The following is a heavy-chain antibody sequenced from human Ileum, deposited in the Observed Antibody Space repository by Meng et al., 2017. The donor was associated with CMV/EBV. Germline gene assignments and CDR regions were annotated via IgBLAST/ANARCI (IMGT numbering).Heavy chain of an antibody. V-gene: IGHV1-69*01. CDR2: ISPIFRTS. J-gene: IGHJ4*02. CDR1: GGTFRIYA. Sequence: QGQVLESGAEGKEPGSWGTASCEVTGGTFRIYASSWVRHDPGQGREWMGVISPIFRTSNYAPKFQGRLTITADESTSTAYMEFSSLTSGDTAVYYCATSGRGPKYYFDYWGQGTLVTVSS. D-gene: IGHD1-14*01. CDR3: ATSGRGPKYYFDY.